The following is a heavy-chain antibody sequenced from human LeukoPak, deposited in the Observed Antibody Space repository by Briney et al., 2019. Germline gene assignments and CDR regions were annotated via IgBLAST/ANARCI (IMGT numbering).Heavy chain of an antibody. Sequence: GESLKISCQGSGYTFTSYWIAWVRQMPGKGLEWMGIIYPGDSDTRYSPSFQGQVTISADKSISTAYLQWSSLKASDTAIYYCARLGQQWLVTKYWFFDLWGRGTPVTVSS. V-gene: IGHV5-51*01. D-gene: IGHD6-19*01. CDR2: IYPGDSDT. CDR3: ARLGQQWLVTKYWFFDL. CDR1: GYTFTSYW. J-gene: IGHJ2*01.